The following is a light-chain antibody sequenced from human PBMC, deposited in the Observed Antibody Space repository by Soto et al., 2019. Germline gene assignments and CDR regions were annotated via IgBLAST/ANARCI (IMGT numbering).Light chain of an antibody. CDR3: QRTYNAPLT. V-gene: IGKV4-1*01. CDR1: QSVLYSSNNKNY. Sequence: DIVMTQSPDSLAVSLGERATINCKSSQSVLYSSNNKNYLAWYQQKPGQPPKLLIYWASTRGSGVPDRFSGSGSGTDFTLTISSLQPEDVATYYGQRTYNAPLTFGGGTKVDIK. CDR2: WAS. J-gene: IGKJ4*01.